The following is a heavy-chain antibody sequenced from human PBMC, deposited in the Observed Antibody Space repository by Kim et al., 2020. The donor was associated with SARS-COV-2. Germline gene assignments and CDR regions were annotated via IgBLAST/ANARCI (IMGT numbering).Heavy chain of an antibody. CDR2: INWNGGMI. CDR3: ARVSGYSYGPIDY. CDR1: GFIFDDYG. J-gene: IGHJ4*02. D-gene: IGHD5-18*01. Sequence: GGSLRLSCSASGFIFDDYGMTWVRQAPGKGLEWVSGINWNGGMIGYADSVKGRFTISRDNAKNSLYLQMNSLRVEDTALYYCARVSGYSYGPIDYWGQGT. V-gene: IGHV3-20*04.